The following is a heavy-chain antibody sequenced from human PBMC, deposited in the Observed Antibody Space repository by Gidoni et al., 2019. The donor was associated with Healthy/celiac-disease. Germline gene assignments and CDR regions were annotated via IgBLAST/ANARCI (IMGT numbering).Heavy chain of an antibody. V-gene: IGHV1-18*01. J-gene: IGHJ4*02. D-gene: IGHD2-8*02. Sequence: QVQLVQSGAEVKKPGASVKVSCKASGYTFTSYGISWVRQAPGQGLAWMGWISAYNGNTNYEQKLQGRVTMTTDTSTSTAYMELRSLRSDDTAVYYCARDLGSGTDQGRTYYFDYWGQGTLVTVSS. CDR3: ARDLGSGTDQGRTYYFDY. CDR2: ISAYNGNT. CDR1: GYTFTSYG.